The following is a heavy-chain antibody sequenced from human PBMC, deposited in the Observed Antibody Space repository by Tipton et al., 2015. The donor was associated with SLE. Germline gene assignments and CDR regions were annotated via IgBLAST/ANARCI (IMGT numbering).Heavy chain of an antibody. V-gene: IGHV4-38-2*01. D-gene: IGHD4-17*01. CDR3: ARGAFKYGLLYGDYPRYFDY. Sequence: LRLSCAASGFTFSNAWMSWVRQPPGKGLEWIGSIYYSGSTYYNPSLKSRVTISVDTSKNQFSLKLSSVTAADTAVYYCARGAFKYGLLYGDYPRYFDYWGQGTLVTVSS. J-gene: IGHJ4*02. CDR1: GFTFSNAW. CDR2: IYYSGST.